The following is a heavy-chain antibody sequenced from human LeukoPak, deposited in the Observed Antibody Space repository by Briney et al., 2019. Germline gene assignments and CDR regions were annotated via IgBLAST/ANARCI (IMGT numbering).Heavy chain of an antibody. J-gene: IGHJ4*02. CDR1: EFSVGSKY. D-gene: IGHD5-12*01. CDR3: ARGPSGYHTT. Sequence: GGSLRLSCSAPEFSVGSKYMTWVRQAPGKGLEWVSLIYSGGSTYYADSVKGRFTIFRDNSKNTLYLQINSLRAEDTAVYYCARGPSGYHTTGGQGTLVTVSS. CDR2: IYSGGST. V-gene: IGHV3-66*01.